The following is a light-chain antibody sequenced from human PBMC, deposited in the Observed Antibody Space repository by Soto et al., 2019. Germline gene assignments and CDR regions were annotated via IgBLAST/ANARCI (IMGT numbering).Light chain of an antibody. Sequence: EIVLTQSPGTLSLSPGERATLSCRASQSVSSSYLAWYQQKPGQAPRLLIYGASSRATGIPDRFSGSGSGTVFTLTISRLEPEDFAVYYCQQYGSSPGTFGQETKVEIK. J-gene: IGKJ1*01. CDR3: QQYGSSPGT. V-gene: IGKV3-20*01. CDR1: QSVSSSY. CDR2: GAS.